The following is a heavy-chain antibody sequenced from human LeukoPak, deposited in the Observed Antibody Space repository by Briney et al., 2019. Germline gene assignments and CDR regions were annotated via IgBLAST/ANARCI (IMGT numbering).Heavy chain of an antibody. J-gene: IGHJ4*02. CDR2: ISSSSSNI. V-gene: IGHV3-21*01. CDR1: GFTFSIYT. Sequence: PGGSLRLSCVASGFTFSIYTMNWVRQAPGKGLEWVSSISSSSSNIYNADSVRGRFTISRDNAKNSLYLQMNSLRAEDTAVYYCARVAGYCDSTSNCYSDYWGQGTLVAVSS. CDR3: ARVAGYCDSTSNCYSDY. D-gene: IGHD2-2*01.